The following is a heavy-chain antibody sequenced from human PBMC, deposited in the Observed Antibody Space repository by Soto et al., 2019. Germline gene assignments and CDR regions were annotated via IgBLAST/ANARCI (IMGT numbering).Heavy chain of an antibody. V-gene: IGHV3-11*01. J-gene: IGHJ4*02. CDR2: ISASGDTI. CDR1: GLASRNSY. D-gene: IGHD4-17*01. Sequence: QVQLVESGGGLVKPGGSLRLSCAVSGLASRNSYMSWIRQAPGKGLEWVSFISASGDTIYYADSVKGRFAISRDNAKNSLFLQMNSLRAEDTAVYYCARGHYDLAYWGQGTLVTVSS. CDR3: ARGHYDLAY.